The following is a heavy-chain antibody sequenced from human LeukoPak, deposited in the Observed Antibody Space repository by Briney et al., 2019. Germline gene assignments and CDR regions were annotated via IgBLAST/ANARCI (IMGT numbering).Heavy chain of an antibody. Sequence: ASVKVSCKASGGTFSSYAISWVRQAPGQGLEWMGGIIPIFGTANYAQKLQGRVTTTTDESTSTAYMELSSLRSEDTAVYYCARGGLLRYFDWLPHWGQGTLVTVSS. V-gene: IGHV1-69*05. D-gene: IGHD3-9*01. CDR3: ARGGLLRYFDWLPH. CDR1: GGTFSSYA. CDR2: IIPIFGTA. J-gene: IGHJ4*02.